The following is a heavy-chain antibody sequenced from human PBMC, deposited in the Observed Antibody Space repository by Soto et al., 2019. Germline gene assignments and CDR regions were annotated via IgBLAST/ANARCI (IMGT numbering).Heavy chain of an antibody. Sequence: EVQLLDSGGGLAQPGGSLRVSCAESGFIFNNYAMNWVRKDPGEGLQWVAGLSXXXXXXXYADXVKGRCIISRXTSTXXXXXXXXXXXXXXXXXXXXXXXXXXXXXFDYWGLGTLVTVSS. V-gene: IGHV3-23*01. CDR1: GFIFNNYA. CDR2: LSXXXXXX. J-gene: IGHJ4*02. CDR3: XXXXXXXXXFDY.